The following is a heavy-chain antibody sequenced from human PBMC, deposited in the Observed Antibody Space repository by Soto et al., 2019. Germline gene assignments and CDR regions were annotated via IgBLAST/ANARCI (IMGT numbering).Heavy chain of an antibody. Sequence: TLSLTCTVSGGSISSGGYYWSWIRQHPGKGLEWIGYIYYSGSTYYNPSLKSRVTISVDTSKNQFSLKLSSVTAADTAVYYCARVTGFLEWFYGMDVWGQGTTVS. D-gene: IGHD3-3*01. CDR3: ARVTGFLEWFYGMDV. CDR2: IYYSGST. CDR1: GGSISSGGYY. J-gene: IGHJ6*02. V-gene: IGHV4-31*03.